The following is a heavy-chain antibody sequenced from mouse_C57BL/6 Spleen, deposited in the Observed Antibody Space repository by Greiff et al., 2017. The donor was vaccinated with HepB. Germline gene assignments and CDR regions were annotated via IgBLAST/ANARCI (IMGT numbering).Heavy chain of an antibody. CDR2: INYDGSST. D-gene: IGHD1-1*01. J-gene: IGHJ4*01. CDR1: GFTFSDYY. Sequence: EVKLMESEGGLVQPGSSMKLSCTASGFTFSDYYMAWVRQVPEKGLEWVANINYDGSSTYYLDSLKSRFIISRDNAKNILYLQMSSLKSEDTATYYCARDDGSSMDYWGQGTSVTVSS. V-gene: IGHV5-16*01. CDR3: ARDDGSSMDY.